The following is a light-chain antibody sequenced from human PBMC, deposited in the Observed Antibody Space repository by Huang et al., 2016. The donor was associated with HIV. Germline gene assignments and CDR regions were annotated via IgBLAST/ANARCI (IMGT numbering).Light chain of an antibody. CDR2: GSA. V-gene: IGKV3-15*01. Sequence: ENLMTQSPSTLSVSPGESATLSCRASQSVFKNLAWYQQKPGQAPKRLIYGSATRADGIPARFSGSGSGTDFTLTISSLQSEDFAVYYCQQYNTSPRTFGQGTKVEV. J-gene: IGKJ1*01. CDR1: QSVFKN. CDR3: QQYNTSPRT.